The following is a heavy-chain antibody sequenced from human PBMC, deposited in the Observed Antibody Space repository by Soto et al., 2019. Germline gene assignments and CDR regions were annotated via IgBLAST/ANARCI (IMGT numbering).Heavy chain of an antibody. J-gene: IGHJ3*02. CDR2: ISWNSGSI. D-gene: IGHD3-10*01. Sequence: PGGSLRLSCAASGFTFDDYAMHWVRQAPGKGLEWVSGISWNSGSIGYADSVKGRFTISRDNAKNSLYLQMNSLRAEDTALYYCAKDRSLSPMVRGVISVPDAFDIWGQGTMVTVSS. CDR3: AKDRSLSPMVRGVISVPDAFDI. V-gene: IGHV3-9*01. CDR1: GFTFDDYA.